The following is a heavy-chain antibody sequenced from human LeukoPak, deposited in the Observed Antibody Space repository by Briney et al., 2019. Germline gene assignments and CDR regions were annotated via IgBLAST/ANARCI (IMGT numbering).Heavy chain of an antibody. V-gene: IGHV5-51*01. J-gene: IGHJ6*02. CDR1: GYTFTNYW. Sequence: GESLKISCKGSGYTFTNYWIAWVRQVPGKGLEWMGIIYPGDSDTTYSPSFQGQVTISADKSISTAYLQWSSLKASDTAMYWARGGCGSSSCNYGLDVWGHGTTVTVSS. CDR3: ARGGCGSSSCNYGLDV. CDR2: IYPGDSDT. D-gene: IGHD2-2*01.